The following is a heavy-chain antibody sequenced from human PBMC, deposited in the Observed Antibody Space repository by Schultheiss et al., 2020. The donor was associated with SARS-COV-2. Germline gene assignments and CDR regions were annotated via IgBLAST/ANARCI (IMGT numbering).Heavy chain of an antibody. CDR3: ARYRLGGIAAAGDWFDP. CDR2: IYYSGST. J-gene: IGHJ5*02. Sequence: SETLSLTCTVSGGSISSGGYYWSWIRQHPGKGLEWIGYIYYSGSTYYNPSLKSRVTISVDTSKNQFSLKLSSVTAADTAVYYCARYRLGGIAAAGDWFDPWGQGTLVTVSS. CDR1: GGSISSGGYY. D-gene: IGHD6-13*01. V-gene: IGHV4-31*03.